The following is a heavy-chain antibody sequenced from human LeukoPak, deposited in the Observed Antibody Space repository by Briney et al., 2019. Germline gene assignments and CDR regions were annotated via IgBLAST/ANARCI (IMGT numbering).Heavy chain of an antibody. V-gene: IGHV4-4*07. J-gene: IGHJ6*03. Sequence: PSETLSLTCTVSGGSIDSYYWSWIRQPAGKGLEWIGRIYSSGSTNYNPSLKSRVTISVDKSKNQFSLKLPSVTAADTAVYYCARDRWPAAMGGYYYYYMDVWGKGTTVTVSS. CDR2: IYSSGST. D-gene: IGHD2-2*01. CDR1: GGSIDSYY. CDR3: ARDRWPAAMGGYYYYYMDV.